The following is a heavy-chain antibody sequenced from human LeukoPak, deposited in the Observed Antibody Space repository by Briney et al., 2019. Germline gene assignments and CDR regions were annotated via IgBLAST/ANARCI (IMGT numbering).Heavy chain of an antibody. D-gene: IGHD5-18*01. CDR3: ARDRGYSYVQDAFDI. CDR2: IIPIFGTA. Sequence: SVKVSCKASGGTFSSYAISWVRQAPGQGLEWMGRIIPIFGTANYAQKFQGRVTITTDESTSTAYMELGSLRSEDTAVYYCARDRGYSYVQDAFDIWGQGTMVTVSS. CDR1: GGTFSSYA. J-gene: IGHJ3*02. V-gene: IGHV1-69*05.